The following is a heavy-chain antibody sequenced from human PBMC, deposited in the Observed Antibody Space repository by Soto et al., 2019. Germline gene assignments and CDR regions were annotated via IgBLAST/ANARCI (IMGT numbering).Heavy chain of an antibody. CDR1: GCSISSSSYY. V-gene: IGHV4-39*01. CDR2: IYYSGST. CDR3: ARHGYVWGSYRYDLDY. D-gene: IGHD3-16*02. J-gene: IGHJ4*02. Sequence: SETLSLTCTVSGCSISSSSYYWGWIRQPPGKGLEWIGSIYYSGSTYYNPSLKSRVTISVDTSKNQFSLKLSSVTAADTAVYYCARHGYVWGSYRYDLDYWGQGTLVTVSS.